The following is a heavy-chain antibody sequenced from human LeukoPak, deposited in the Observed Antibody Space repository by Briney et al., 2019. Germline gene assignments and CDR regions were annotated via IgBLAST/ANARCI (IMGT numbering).Heavy chain of an antibody. V-gene: IGHV3-21*01. CDR3: ARDHDYGSRRHFDY. J-gene: IGHJ4*02. CDR1: GFTFSSYW. Sequence: PGGSLRLSCAASGFTFSSYWMSWVRQAPGKGLEWVSSISSSSSYIYYADSVKGRFTISRDNAKNSLYLQMNSLRAEDTAVYYCARDHDYGSRRHFDYWGQGTLVTVSS. CDR2: ISSSSSYI. D-gene: IGHD3-10*01.